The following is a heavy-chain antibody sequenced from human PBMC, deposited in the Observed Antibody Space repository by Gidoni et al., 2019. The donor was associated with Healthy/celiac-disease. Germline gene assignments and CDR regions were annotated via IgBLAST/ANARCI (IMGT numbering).Heavy chain of an antibody. J-gene: IGHJ3*02. CDR1: GFTFSDHY. V-gene: IGHV3-72*01. Sequence: EVQLVESGGGLVQPGGSLRLSCAASGFTFSDHYMDWVRQAPGKGLEWVGRTRNKANSYTTEYAASVKGRFTISRDDSKNSLYLQMNSLKTEDTAVYYCARGPDYYDSSGYGDAFDIWGQGTMVTVSS. CDR3: ARGPDYYDSSGYGDAFDI. CDR2: TRNKANSYTT. D-gene: IGHD3-22*01.